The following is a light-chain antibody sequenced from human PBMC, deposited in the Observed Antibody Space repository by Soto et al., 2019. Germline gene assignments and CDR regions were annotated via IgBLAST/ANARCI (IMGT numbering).Light chain of an antibody. Sequence: EIVMTQSPASLSVSPGERATLSCRASQSVSTNLAWYQQKPGQAPRLLIYATSTRATGIPDRFTGSGSGTEFTLTISSLQSEDCAVYHCQQYDNKPPITFGQGTRLGIK. V-gene: IGKV3-15*01. CDR3: QQYDNKPPIT. CDR1: QSVSTN. CDR2: ATS. J-gene: IGKJ5*01.